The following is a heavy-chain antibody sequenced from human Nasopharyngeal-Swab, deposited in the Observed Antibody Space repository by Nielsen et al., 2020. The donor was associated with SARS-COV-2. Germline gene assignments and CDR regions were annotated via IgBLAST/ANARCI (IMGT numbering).Heavy chain of an antibody. CDR3: ATDLPVRRSEWELLQAPYYYYGMDV. Sequence: ASVNVSCKVSGYTLTELSMHWVRQAPGKGREWMGGFDPEDGETIYAQKFQGRVTITEDTSTDTAYMELSSLRSEDTAVYYCATDLPVRRSEWELLQAPYYYYGMDVWGQGTTVTVSS. J-gene: IGHJ6*02. CDR1: GYTLTELS. V-gene: IGHV1-24*01. CDR2: FDPEDGET. D-gene: IGHD1-26*01.